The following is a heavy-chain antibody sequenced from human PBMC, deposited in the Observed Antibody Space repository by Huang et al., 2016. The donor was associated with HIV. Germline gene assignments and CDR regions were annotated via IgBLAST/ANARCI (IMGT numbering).Heavy chain of an antibody. CDR2: IYSGGRT. V-gene: IGHV3-53*01. Sequence: EVQLVESGGGLIQPGGSLRLSCAASGFTVSSNYMSWVRQAPGKGLEWVSIIYSGGRTYYADSVKGRFTISRDNSKNTLYLQMNSLRAEDTAVYYCARGIFSELLSDWGQGTLVTVSS. D-gene: IGHD1-26*01. CDR3: ARGIFSELLSD. CDR1: GFTVSSNY. J-gene: IGHJ4*02.